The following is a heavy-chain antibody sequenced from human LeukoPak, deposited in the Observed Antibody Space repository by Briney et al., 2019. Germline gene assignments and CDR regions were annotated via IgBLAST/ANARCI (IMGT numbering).Heavy chain of an antibody. CDR2: ISSSGSTI. V-gene: IGHV3-48*03. J-gene: IGHJ3*02. D-gene: IGHD2-15*01. CDR1: GFTFSSYE. Sequence: PGGSLRLSCAAPGFTFSSYEMNWVRQAPGKGLEWVSYISSSGSTIYYADSVKGRFTISRDNAKNSLYLQMNSLRAEDTAVYYCARDCGGGSCYGPYDAFDIWGQGTMVTVSS. CDR3: ARDCGGGSCYGPYDAFDI.